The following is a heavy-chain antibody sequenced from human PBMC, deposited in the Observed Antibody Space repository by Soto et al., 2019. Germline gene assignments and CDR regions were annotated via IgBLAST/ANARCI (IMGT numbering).Heavy chain of an antibody. CDR2: FDPEDGET. Sequence: GASVKVSCKVSGYTLTELSMHWVRQAPGKGLEWMGGFDPEDGETIYAQKFQGRVTMTEDTSTDTAYMELSSLRSEDTAVYYCATYGLWLGDYYYYLDIWGKGTTVTVSS. V-gene: IGHV1-24*01. J-gene: IGHJ6*03. D-gene: IGHD3-10*01. CDR1: GYTLTELS. CDR3: ATYGLWLGDYYYYLDI.